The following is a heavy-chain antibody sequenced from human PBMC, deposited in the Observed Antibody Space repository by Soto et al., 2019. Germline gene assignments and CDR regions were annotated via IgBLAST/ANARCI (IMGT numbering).Heavy chain of an antibody. CDR3: ARHHMPYRHSAEVPRRFDP. V-gene: IGHV4-39*01. Sequence: LSLTCSVSGFSITARNYYWAWVRQSPGKGLEWIQSVYHSGSTYYNYNPSLKSRVSTSVDTSKNQFSLTVTSVTAADTAVYFCARHHMPYRHSAEVPRRFDPWGPGILVTV. J-gene: IGHJ5*02. CDR2: VYHSGST. D-gene: IGHD2-2*01. CDR1: GFSITARNYY.